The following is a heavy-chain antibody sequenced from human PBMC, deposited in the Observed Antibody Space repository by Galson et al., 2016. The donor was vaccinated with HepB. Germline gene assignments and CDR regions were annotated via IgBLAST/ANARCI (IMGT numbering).Heavy chain of an antibody. CDR1: GFNFDDYA. J-gene: IGHJ6*02. D-gene: IGHD3-10*01. V-gene: IGHV3-9*01. CDR3: AKDLSRGSGSDYSRYYYYGVDF. Sequence: SLRLSCATSGFNFDDYAMHWVRQGPGKGLEWVSSVTWNSGSMGYADSVKGRFTISRDNAKTSLYLQRNSLRPEDTALYYCAKDLSRGSGSDYSRYYYYGVDFLGRGTTVTVSS. CDR2: VTWNSGSM.